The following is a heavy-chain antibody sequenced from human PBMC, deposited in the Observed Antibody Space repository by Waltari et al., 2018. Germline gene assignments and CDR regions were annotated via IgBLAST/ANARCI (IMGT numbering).Heavy chain of an antibody. V-gene: IGHV3-21*06. D-gene: IGHD7-27*01. Sequence: EVQLVESGGGLVKPGGSLRLSCAASGFTFSLFSMNWVRQAPGGGLEWVSTISSSGSYIYYADSVKGRFTISRDNAKNSVYLQMNSLRVDDTAVYYCTMAPDVPVRPTWGWGQGSPVTVSS. J-gene: IGHJ4*02. CDR2: ISSSGSYI. CDR1: GFTFSLFS. CDR3: TMAPDVPVRPTWG.